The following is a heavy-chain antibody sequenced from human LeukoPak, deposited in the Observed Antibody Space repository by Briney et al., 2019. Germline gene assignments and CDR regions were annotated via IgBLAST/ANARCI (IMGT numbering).Heavy chain of an antibody. CDR3: ARDGSESSLGGYGY. CDR1: GYTFSSYY. J-gene: IGHJ4*02. CDR2: IDPSNDYT. D-gene: IGHD2-15*01. V-gene: IGHV1-46*01. Sequence: ASVKVSCKATGYTFSSYYINWVRQAPGQGLEWMGLIDPSNDYTRYAQKFQGRVTMTRDTSTSTVYMHLSSLRSEDSAVYYCARDGSESSLGGYGYWGQGTLVTVSS.